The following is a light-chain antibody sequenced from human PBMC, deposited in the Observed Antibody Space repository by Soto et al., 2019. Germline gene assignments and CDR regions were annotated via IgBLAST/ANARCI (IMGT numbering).Light chain of an antibody. CDR3: QQYDNRPIT. CDR2: DAS. J-gene: IGKJ5*01. Sequence: DIQMTQSPSTLSASVGDRVTITCQASQDISNYLNWYQQKPGKAPKLLIYDASNLETGVPSRFSGSGSGTDFTFTISSLQPEDIATYYCQQYDNRPITFGQGTPLETK. V-gene: IGKV1-33*01. CDR1: QDISNY.